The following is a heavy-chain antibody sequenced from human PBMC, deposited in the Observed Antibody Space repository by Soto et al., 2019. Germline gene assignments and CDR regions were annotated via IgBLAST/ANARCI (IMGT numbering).Heavy chain of an antibody. V-gene: IGHV3-23*01. CDR1: GFTFSSFA. CDR2: ISGSGGST. Sequence: LRLSCAASGFTFSSFAMSWVRQAPGKGLDWVSAISGSGGSTYSADSVKGRFTISRDNAKNSLYLQMNSLRAEDTAVYYCAIPRAHSSSWYLRRYYFDYWGQGTLVTVSS. D-gene: IGHD6-13*01. J-gene: IGHJ4*02. CDR3: AIPRAHSSSWYLRRYYFDY.